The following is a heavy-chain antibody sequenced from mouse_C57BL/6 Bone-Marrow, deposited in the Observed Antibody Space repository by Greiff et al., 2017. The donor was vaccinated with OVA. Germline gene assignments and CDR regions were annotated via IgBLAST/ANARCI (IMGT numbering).Heavy chain of an antibody. J-gene: IGHJ2*01. D-gene: IGHD1-1*01. V-gene: IGHV1-58*01. CDR2: IYIGNGYT. Sequence: EVQLQQSGAELVRPGSSVKMSCKTSGYTFTSYGINWVKQRPGQGLEWIGYIYIGNGYTEYNAKFKGKATLTSDTSSSTAYMQLSSLTSEDSAIYFCGCGSRGNYFDYWGQGTTLTVSS. CDR3: GCGSRGNYFDY. CDR1: GYTFTSYG.